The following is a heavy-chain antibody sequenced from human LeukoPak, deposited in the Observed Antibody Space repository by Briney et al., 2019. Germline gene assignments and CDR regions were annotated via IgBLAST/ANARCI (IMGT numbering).Heavy chain of an antibody. Sequence: GASVKVSCKASGYTFTSYDINWVRQATGQGLEWMGWMNSNSGNTGYAQKFQGRVTMTRNTSISTAYMELSSLRSEDTAVYYCARGLYYDFWSGYRFDYWGQGTLVTVSS. CDR2: MNSNSGNT. V-gene: IGHV1-8*01. D-gene: IGHD3-3*01. CDR1: GYTFTSYD. CDR3: ARGLYYDFWSGYRFDY. J-gene: IGHJ4*02.